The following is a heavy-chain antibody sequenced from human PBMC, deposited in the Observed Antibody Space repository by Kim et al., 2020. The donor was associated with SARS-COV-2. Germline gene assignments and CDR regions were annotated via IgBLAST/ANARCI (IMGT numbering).Heavy chain of an antibody. J-gene: IGHJ4*02. V-gene: IGHV7-4-1*02. Sequence: ASVKVSCKTSGYTFTSYAMNWVRQAPGQGLEWMGWINTNTGNPTYAQGFTGRFVFSLDTSVSTAYVQINSLKAEDTAVYYCARDGNIAVAGTFTDYWGQGTLVTVSS. CDR3: ARDGNIAVAGTFTDY. CDR1: GYTFTSYA. D-gene: IGHD6-19*01. CDR2: INTNTGNP.